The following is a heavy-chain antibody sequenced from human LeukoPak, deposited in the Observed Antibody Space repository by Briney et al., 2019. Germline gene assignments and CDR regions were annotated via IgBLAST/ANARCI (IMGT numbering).Heavy chain of an antibody. CDR1: GFTFSIYS. D-gene: IGHD3-16*02. CDR2: ISYDGNNE. V-gene: IGHV3-30*03. Sequence: GGSLRLFCAASGFTFSIYSMNWVRQAPGKGLEWVAVISYDGNNEYYADSVKGRFTISRDNSKNTLYLQMNSLRAEDTAVYYCARDRSFYFYYGMDVWGQGTTVTVSS. J-gene: IGHJ6*02. CDR3: ARDRSFYFYYGMDV.